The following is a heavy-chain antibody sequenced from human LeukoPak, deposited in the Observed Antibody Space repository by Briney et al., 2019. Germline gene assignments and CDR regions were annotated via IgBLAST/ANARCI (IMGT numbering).Heavy chain of an antibody. CDR2: IKEDGTDK. D-gene: IGHD3/OR15-3a*01. CDR3: ARWTDWYFDL. CDR1: GFSFSNFW. Sequence: GGSLRLSCAASGFSFSNFWMTWIRQAPEKGLQWVANIKEDGTDKNYADSVKGRFTISRDNAKNLLYLRMNSLRAEDTAVYYCARWTDWYFDLWGRGTLVTVSS. J-gene: IGHJ2*01. V-gene: IGHV3-7*01.